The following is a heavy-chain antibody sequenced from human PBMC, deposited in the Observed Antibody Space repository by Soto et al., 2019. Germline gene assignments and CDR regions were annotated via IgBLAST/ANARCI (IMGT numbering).Heavy chain of an antibody. CDR3: ARDRRTPPLGATTDDAFDI. CDR1: GGSVSSGSYY. D-gene: IGHD1-26*01. CDR2: IYYSGST. V-gene: IGHV4-61*01. J-gene: IGHJ3*02. Sequence: KTSETLSLTCTVSGGSVSSGSYYWSWIRQPPGKGLEWIGYIYYSGSTNYNPSLKSRATISVDTSKNQFSLKLSSVTAADTAVYYCARDRRTPPLGATTDDAFDIWGQGTMVTVSS.